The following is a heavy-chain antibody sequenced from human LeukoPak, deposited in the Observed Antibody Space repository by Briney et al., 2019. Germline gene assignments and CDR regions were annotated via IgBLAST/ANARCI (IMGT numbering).Heavy chain of an antibody. D-gene: IGHD3-10*01. Sequence: PSETLSLTCTVSGGSISSYYWSWIRQPPGKGLEWIGYIYYSGSTNYNPSLKSRVTISVDTSKNQFSLKLSSVTAADTAVYYCETYGSGSHDYWGQGTLVTVSP. CDR3: ETYGSGSHDY. CDR2: IYYSGST. CDR1: GGSISSYY. V-gene: IGHV4-59*01. J-gene: IGHJ4*02.